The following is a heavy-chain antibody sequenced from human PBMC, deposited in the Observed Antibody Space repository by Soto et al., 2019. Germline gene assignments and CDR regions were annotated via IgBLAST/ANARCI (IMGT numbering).Heavy chain of an antibody. J-gene: IGHJ5*02. CDR2: IYYSGPA. CDR3: ARLHCDSPNCVPLDP. Sequence: QLQLQESGPGLVKPSETLSLPCSVSGRPISGYTFYWGWMRQPPGKGLEWIGSIYYSGPASYNPSLKSRVTMSVDTYKKQLSLRLSSVTAADTAVYYCARLHCDSPNCVPLDPWGQGTLVIVSS. V-gene: IGHV4-39*01. D-gene: IGHD2-2*01. CDR1: GRPISGYTFY.